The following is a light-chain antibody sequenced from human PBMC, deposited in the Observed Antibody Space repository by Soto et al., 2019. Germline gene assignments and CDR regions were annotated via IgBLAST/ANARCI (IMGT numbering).Light chain of an antibody. J-gene: IGLJ1*01. CDR2: EVS. CDR3: NSYTSKSTGF. Sequence: QSVLTQPASVSGSPGQSITISCTGTSSDVGGYNYVSWYQQHPGKAPKLIIYEVSNRPSGVSNRVSGSKSGNTASLTISGLQAEDEADYYCNSYTSKSTGFFGTGTKVTVL. V-gene: IGLV2-14*01. CDR1: SSDVGGYNY.